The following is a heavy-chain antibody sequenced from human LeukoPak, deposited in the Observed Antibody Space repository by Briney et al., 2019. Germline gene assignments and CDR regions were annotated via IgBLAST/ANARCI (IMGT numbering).Heavy chain of an antibody. J-gene: IGHJ4*02. D-gene: IGHD2-15*01. CDR1: GYTFTSYG. CDR3: ARRGACSGSSCNLDY. V-gene: IGHV1-46*01. Sequence: GASVKVSCKASGYTFTSYGISWVRQAPGQGFEWMGIINPNGGSTSYAQKFQGRVTMTRDTSTSTVYLELSNLRSEDTAVYYCARRGACSGSSCNLDYWGQGTQVTVSS. CDR2: INPNGGST.